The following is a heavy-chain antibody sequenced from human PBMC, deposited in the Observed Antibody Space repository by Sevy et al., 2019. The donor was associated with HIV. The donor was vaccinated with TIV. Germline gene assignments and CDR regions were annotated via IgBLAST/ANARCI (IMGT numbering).Heavy chain of an antibody. CDR2: IRAENSGT. Sequence: GGSLRLSCVASGFDFRTYPMNWVRQAPGKGLEWISNIRAENSGTNYADSVKGRFTISRDNAQNSLYLQMNSLRVEDSDVYYCVKDYAVAFDYWGHGVLVTVSS. CDR1: GFDFRTYP. V-gene: IGHV3-48*04. D-gene: IGHD4-17*01. J-gene: IGHJ4*01. CDR3: VKDYAVAFDY.